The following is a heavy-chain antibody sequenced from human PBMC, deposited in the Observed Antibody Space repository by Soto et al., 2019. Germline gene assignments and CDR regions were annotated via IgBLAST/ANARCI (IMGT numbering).Heavy chain of an antibody. Sequence: QVHLVESGGCVAQPGRSLRLSCVASGFTFDTYGIHWVRQAPGKGLQWVALISYEGSNTYYADSVRGRFTISRDNSKHTLYLQINALRPDDTGVYYCARVTPGNNLYYFSGLDVWGRWTSVTVSS. CDR3: ARVTPGNNLYYFSGLDV. V-gene: IGHV3-30-3*01. CDR2: ISYEGSNT. J-gene: IGHJ6*02. CDR1: GFTFDTYG. D-gene: IGHD1-1*01.